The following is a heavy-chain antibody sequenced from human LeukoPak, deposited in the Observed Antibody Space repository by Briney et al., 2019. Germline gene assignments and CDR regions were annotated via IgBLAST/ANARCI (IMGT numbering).Heavy chain of an antibody. D-gene: IGHD5-12*01. V-gene: IGHV3-48*03. Sequence: GGSLRLSCAASGFTFSSYEMNWVRQAPGKGLEWVSYISSSGNTIYYADSVKGRFTISRDNAKNSLYLQMNSLRADDTAVYYCARDIGRGYSYGPFDYWGQGTLVTVSS. CDR1: GFTFSSYE. CDR3: ARDIGRGYSYGPFDY. J-gene: IGHJ4*02. CDR2: ISSSGNTI.